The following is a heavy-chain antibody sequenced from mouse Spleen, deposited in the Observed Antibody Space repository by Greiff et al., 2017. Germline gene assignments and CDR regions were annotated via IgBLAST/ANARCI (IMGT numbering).Heavy chain of an antibody. Sequence: EVQLQQSGPELVKPGASVKISCKASGYTFTDYYMNWVKQSHGKSLEWIGDINPNNGGTSYNQKFKGKATLTVDKSSSTAYMELRSLTSEDSAVYYCARGGFGWLGFDYWGQGTTLTVSS. V-gene: IGHV1-26*01. CDR2: INPNNGGT. D-gene: IGHD1-1*02. J-gene: IGHJ2*01. CDR3: ARGGFGWLGFDY. CDR1: GYTFTDYY.